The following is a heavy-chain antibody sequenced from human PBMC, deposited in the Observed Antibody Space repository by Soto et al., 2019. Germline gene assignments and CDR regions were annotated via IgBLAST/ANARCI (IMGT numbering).Heavy chain of an antibody. CDR3: ARGPSGDKVDS. CDR1: GGSISTVNYW. J-gene: IGHJ4*02. CDR2: IYNGGST. Sequence: QVQLQESGPGLVKPSQTLSLTCTVSGGSISTVNYWWSWIRQSPDMGLEWIGHIYNGGSTPNNPSLERRVTMSEDTSKKPLSRTLSSVSAADPAVYSCARGPSGDKVDSWGQGTLVTVSS. V-gene: IGHV4-30-4*01. D-gene: IGHD7-27*01.